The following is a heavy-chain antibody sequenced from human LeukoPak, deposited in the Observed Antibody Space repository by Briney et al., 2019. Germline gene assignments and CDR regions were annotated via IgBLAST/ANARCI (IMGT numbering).Heavy chain of an antibody. CDR2: IKEDGGEK. Sequence: GGSLRLSCAASGFTFSSYWMSSGSQAPGKGVEGGANIKEDGGEKYYVGSVKGRFTISRDNAKNSLYLQMNSRRAEDTAVYYCARGIGYGDYFYWGQGTLVTVSS. J-gene: IGHJ4*02. D-gene: IGHD4-17*01. CDR3: ARGIGYGDYFY. CDR1: GFTFSSYW. V-gene: IGHV3-7*01.